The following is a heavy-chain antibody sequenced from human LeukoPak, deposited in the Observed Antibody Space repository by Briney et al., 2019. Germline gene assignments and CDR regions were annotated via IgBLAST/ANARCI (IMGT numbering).Heavy chain of an antibody. Sequence: SETLSLTCTVSGGSISSSSYYWGWIRQPPGKGLEWIGSIYYSGSTYYNPSLKSRVTISVDTSKNQFSLKLSSVTAADTAVYYCARGRSSWYRLGFDYWGQGTLVTVSS. CDR3: ARGRSSWYRLGFDY. CDR2: IYYSGST. CDR1: GGSISSSSYY. V-gene: IGHV4-39*07. D-gene: IGHD6-13*01. J-gene: IGHJ4*02.